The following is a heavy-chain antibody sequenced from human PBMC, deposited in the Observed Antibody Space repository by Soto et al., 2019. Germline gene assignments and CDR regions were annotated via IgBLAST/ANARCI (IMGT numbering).Heavy chain of an antibody. D-gene: IGHD5-12*01. CDR3: ARGSYDDYYGMDV. J-gene: IGHJ6*02. Sequence: PSETLSLTCTVSGGSISSYYWSWIRQPPGKGLEWIGYIYYSGSTNYNPSLKSRVTISVDTSKNQFSLKLSSVTAADTAVYYCARGSYDDYYGMDVWGQGTTVTSP. CDR1: GGSISSYY. V-gene: IGHV4-59*01. CDR2: IYYSGST.